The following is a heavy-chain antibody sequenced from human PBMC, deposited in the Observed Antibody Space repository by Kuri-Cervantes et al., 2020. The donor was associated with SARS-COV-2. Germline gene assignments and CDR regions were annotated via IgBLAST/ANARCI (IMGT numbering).Heavy chain of an antibody. Sequence: GGSLRLSCAASGFTFAAYAMHWVRQAPGKGLEWVSLIIGEVGSTYYADSGKGRFTISRDNSKSSLYLQMNSLRPEDTALYYCAKAPTRGIAARPEPLDYWGQGTLVTVSS. V-gene: IGHV3-43*02. CDR1: GFTFAAYA. CDR3: AKAPTRGIAARPEPLDY. J-gene: IGHJ4*02. CDR2: IIGEVGST. D-gene: IGHD6-6*01.